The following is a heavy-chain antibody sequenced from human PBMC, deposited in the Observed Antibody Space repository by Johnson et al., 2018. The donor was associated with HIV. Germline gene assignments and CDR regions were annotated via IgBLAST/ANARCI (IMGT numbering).Heavy chain of an antibody. Sequence: VQLVESGGGVVQPGGSLRLSCAASGFTFSSYAMHWVRQAPGKGLEWVAVISYDGSNKYYADSVKGRFTISRDNSKNTLYLQMHSLRAEDTAVYYCARDRAHYYDSSGYYESGAFDIWGQGTMVTVSS. CDR2: ISYDGSNK. CDR1: GFTFSSYA. V-gene: IGHV3-30-3*01. CDR3: ARDRAHYYDSSGYYESGAFDI. D-gene: IGHD3-22*01. J-gene: IGHJ3*02.